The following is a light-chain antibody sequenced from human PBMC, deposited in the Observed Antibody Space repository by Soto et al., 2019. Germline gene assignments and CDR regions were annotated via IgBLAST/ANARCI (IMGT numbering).Light chain of an antibody. CDR3: QQYGSSGT. Sequence: EIVLTQSPATLSLSPGERATLSCRASQSVDNYLDWYQQKPGQAPRLLIYESSNRATGIPARFSGSGSGTDFILTISSLEPEDFAVYYCQQYGSSGTFGQGTKVEIK. CDR1: QSVDNY. J-gene: IGKJ1*01. V-gene: IGKV3-11*01. CDR2: ESS.